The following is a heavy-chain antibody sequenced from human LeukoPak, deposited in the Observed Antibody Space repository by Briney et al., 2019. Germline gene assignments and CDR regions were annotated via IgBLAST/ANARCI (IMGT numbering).Heavy chain of an antibody. V-gene: IGHV3-30-3*01. D-gene: IGHD1-26*01. CDR3: ARRRIVGSTDDAFDI. Sequence: PGGSLRLSCAASGFTFSSSAMSWVRQAPGKGLEWAAVISSDGNTKYYADSVKGRFTISRDNSNNTLYLQMNGLRADDTAIYYCARRRIVGSTDDAFDIWGQGTMVTLSS. J-gene: IGHJ3*02. CDR1: GFTFSSSA. CDR2: ISSDGNTK.